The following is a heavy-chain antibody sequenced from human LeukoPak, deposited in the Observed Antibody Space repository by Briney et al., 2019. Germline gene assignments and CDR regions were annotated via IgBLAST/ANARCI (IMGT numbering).Heavy chain of an antibody. J-gene: IGHJ6*02. CDR3: ARDPTYCSGGSCYYTGYYYYGMDV. Sequence: ASVKVSCKASGYTFTSYGISWVRQAPGQGLEWMGWISAYNGNTNYAQKLQGRVTMTTDTSTSTAHMELRSLRSDDTAVYYCARDPTYCSGGSCYYTGYYYYGMDVWGQGTTVTVSS. CDR1: GYTFTSYG. CDR2: ISAYNGNT. D-gene: IGHD2-15*01. V-gene: IGHV1-18*01.